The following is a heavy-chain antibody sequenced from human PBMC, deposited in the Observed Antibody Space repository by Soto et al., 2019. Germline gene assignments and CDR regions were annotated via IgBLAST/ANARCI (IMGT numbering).Heavy chain of an antibody. CDR2: ISSSSSTI. V-gene: IGHV3-48*02. Sequence: EVQLVESGGGLVQPGGSLRLSCAASGFTSSSYSMNWVRQAPGKGLEWVSYISSSSSTIYYADSVKGRFTISRDNAKNSLYLQMNSLRDEDTAVYYCARDPGSDPDYGDYVFDDWFDPWGQGTLVTVSS. J-gene: IGHJ5*02. CDR3: ARDPGSDPDYGDYVFDDWFDP. CDR1: GFTSSSYS. D-gene: IGHD4-17*01.